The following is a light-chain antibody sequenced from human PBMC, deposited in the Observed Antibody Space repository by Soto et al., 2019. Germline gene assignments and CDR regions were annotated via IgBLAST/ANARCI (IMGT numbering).Light chain of an antibody. J-gene: IGKJ2*01. CDR1: QSVSSAY. CDR2: GAS. Sequence: EIVLTQSPGTLSLSPGERATLSCRASQSVSSAYLAWYQQIPGQAPRLLIYGASSRATGIPDRFSGSGSGPDSTLTISGLEPEDFAVYYCQQSGSSFYTFGQGTKLEIK. CDR3: QQSGSSFYT. V-gene: IGKV3-20*01.